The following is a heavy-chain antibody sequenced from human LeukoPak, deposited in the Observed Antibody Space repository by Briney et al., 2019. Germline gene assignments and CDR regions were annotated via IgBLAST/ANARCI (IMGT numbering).Heavy chain of an antibody. CDR1: GGSISSGYY. V-gene: IGHV4-38-2*02. J-gene: IGHJ4*02. CDR3: ARVDYYGSGTYELAY. D-gene: IGHD3-10*01. CDR2: IYHSGST. Sequence: SETLSLTCNVSGGSISSGYYWGWIRQPPGKGLEWIGSIYHSGSTYYNPSLKSRVTISVDTSKNQFSLKLSSVTAADTAVYYCARVDYYGSGTYELAYWGQGTLVTVSS.